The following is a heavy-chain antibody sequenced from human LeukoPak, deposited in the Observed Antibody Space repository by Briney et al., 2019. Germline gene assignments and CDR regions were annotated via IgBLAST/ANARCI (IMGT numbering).Heavy chain of an antibody. CDR1: GGSISSYY. Sequence: SETLSLTCTVSGGSISSYYWSWIRQPAGKGLEWIGRIYTSGSTNYNPSLKSRVTMSVDTSKNQFSLKLSSVTAADTAVYYCARQPVGYCSSTSCLQYYCYYYMDVWGKGTTVTVSS. V-gene: IGHV4-4*07. D-gene: IGHD2-2*01. CDR2: IYTSGST. CDR3: ARQPVGYCSSTSCLQYYCYYYMDV. J-gene: IGHJ6*03.